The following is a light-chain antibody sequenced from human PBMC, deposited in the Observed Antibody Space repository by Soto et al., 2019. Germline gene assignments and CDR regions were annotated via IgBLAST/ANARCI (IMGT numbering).Light chain of an antibody. CDR1: QDTSTY. Sequence: DNQMTQAPSSLSASVGDRVTITCRARQDTSTYLAWYQQKPGKVPKLLISAAYTLQSGVPPRFSGSGSGTDFTLTISSLQPEDVATYYCQKYDNAPLTFGGGTKVEIK. CDR2: AAY. J-gene: IGKJ4*01. CDR3: QKYDNAPLT. V-gene: IGKV1-27*01.